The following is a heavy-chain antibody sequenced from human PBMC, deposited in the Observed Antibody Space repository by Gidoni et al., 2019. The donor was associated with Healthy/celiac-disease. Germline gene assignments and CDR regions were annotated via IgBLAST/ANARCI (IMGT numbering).Heavy chain of an antibody. Sequence: EVQLLESGGGLVQPGGSLRLSCAASGFTFSRYAMSWGRQAPGKGLRWVSAISGSVGSTYDADSVKGRFTISRDNSKNTLYLQMNSLRAEDTAVYYCAKTEYPNWFDPWGQGTLVTVSS. J-gene: IGHJ5*02. V-gene: IGHV3-23*01. CDR3: AKTEYPNWFDP. CDR1: GFTFSRYA. D-gene: IGHD2-2*01. CDR2: ISGSVGST.